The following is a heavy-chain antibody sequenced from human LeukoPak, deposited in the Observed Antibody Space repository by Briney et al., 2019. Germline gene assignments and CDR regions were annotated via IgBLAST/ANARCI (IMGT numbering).Heavy chain of an antibody. D-gene: IGHD6-19*01. J-gene: IGHJ4*02. V-gene: IGHV3-21*01. CDR2: ISFSSGDI. CDR3: ARDKQWLVSGYFDY. Sequence: GSLRLSCVASGFSFSRYTMNWVRQAPGKGLEWVSSISFSSGDIYYADSMKGRFTITRDNAKNSLYLQMNSLRAEDTAVYYCARDKQWLVSGYFDYWGQGTLVTVSS. CDR1: GFSFSRYT.